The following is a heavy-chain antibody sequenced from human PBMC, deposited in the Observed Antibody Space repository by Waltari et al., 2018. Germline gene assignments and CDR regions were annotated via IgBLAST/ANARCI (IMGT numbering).Heavy chain of an antibody. CDR2: IYHSGST. V-gene: IGHV4-4*02. CDR1: GGSLSSRNW. CDR3: ARVGGHHYGDYFDY. Sequence: QVQLQESGPGLVKPSGTLSLTCAVPGGSLSSRNWWSWVRQPPGKGLEWIGEIYHSGSTNYNPSLKSRVTISVDKSKNQFSLKLSSVTAADTAVYYCARVGGHHYGDYFDYWGQGTLVTVSS. D-gene: IGHD4-17*01. J-gene: IGHJ4*02.